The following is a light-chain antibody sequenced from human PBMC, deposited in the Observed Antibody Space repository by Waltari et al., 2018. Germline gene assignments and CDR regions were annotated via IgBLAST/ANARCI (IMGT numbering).Light chain of an antibody. CDR3: QQYYITPWT. J-gene: IGKJ1*01. CDR2: WAS. V-gene: IGKV4-1*01. CDR1: QRVLYSSNNKNY. Sequence: DIVMTPSPDSLAVSLGERATINCKSSQRVLYSSNNKNYLAWYQQKPGQPPKLLIDWASTRESGVPDLFRSSGSGTDFTLSISRLQAEDVAVYYGQQYYITPWTFGQGTKVEIK.